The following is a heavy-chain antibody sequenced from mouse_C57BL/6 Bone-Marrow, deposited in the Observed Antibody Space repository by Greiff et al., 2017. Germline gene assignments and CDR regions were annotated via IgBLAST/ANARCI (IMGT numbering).Heavy chain of an antibody. CDR1: GYSITSGYY. V-gene: IGHV3-6*01. Sequence: EVQLQESGPGLVKPSQSLSLTCSVTGYSITSGYYWNWLRQFPGNKLEWMGYISYDGSNNSNPSLKNRISITRDTSKNQFFLKLNSATTEDTATYYCAREPYFDVWGTGTTVTVSS. J-gene: IGHJ1*03. CDR3: AREPYFDV. CDR2: ISYDGSN.